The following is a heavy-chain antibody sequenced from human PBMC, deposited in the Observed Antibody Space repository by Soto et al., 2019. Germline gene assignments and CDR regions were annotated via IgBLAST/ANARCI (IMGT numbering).Heavy chain of an antibody. D-gene: IGHD6-6*01. CDR1: GFTFSTYS. J-gene: IGHJ6*02. V-gene: IGHV3-48*02. CDR2: ISSRSYTI. CDR3: ARGGSSSDNGMDV. Sequence: EVKLVESGGDLVQPGGSLRLSCAASGFTFSTYSMNWVRQAPGKGLEWVSYISSRSYTIYYVDSVKGRFTISRDNAKNSLYLQRICLRDEDTAVYYCARGGSSSDNGMDVWGQGTTVTVSS.